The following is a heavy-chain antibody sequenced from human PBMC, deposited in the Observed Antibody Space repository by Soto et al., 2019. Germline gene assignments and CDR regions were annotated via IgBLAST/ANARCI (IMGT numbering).Heavy chain of an antibody. CDR1: GFTVSSNY. D-gene: IGHD5-18*01. V-gene: IGHV3-53*01. CDR3: ARGPRGYSYGDAFDI. J-gene: IGHJ3*02. CDR2: IYSGGST. Sequence: GGSLRLSCAASGFTVSSNYMSWVRQAPGKGLEWVSVIYSGGSTYYADSVKGRFTISRDNSKNTLYLQMNSLRAEDTAVYYCARGPRGYSYGDAFDIWGQGTMVTVSS.